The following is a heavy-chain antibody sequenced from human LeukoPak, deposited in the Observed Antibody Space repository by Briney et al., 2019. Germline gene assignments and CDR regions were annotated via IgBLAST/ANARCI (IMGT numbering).Heavy chain of an antibody. CDR2: IRNDGSNK. Sequence: GGSLRLSCVASGFTFSSNGMHWVRQAPGKGLEWVAFIRNDGSNKYYVDSVKGRFTIYRDNAKNSLYLQMNSLRAEDTAVYYCAELGITMIGGVWGKGTTVTISS. V-gene: IGHV3-30*02. D-gene: IGHD3-10*02. J-gene: IGHJ6*04. CDR3: AELGITMIGGV. CDR1: GFTFSSNG.